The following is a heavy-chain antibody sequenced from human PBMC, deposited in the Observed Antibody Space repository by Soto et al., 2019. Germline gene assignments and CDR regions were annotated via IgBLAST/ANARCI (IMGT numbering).Heavy chain of an antibody. CDR2: ISFDGSNK. J-gene: IGHJ4*02. D-gene: IGHD3-22*01. V-gene: IGHV3-30*18. CDR3: AKDREYYDSSGYYPAGY. CDR1: GFTFNNYG. Sequence: GGSLRLSCAASGFTFNNYGMHWVRQAPGKGLEWVAVISFDGSNKFYADSVKGRFTISRDNSKDMLYLQMNSLRAEDTAVYYCAKDREYYDSSGYYPAGYWGQGTLVTVSS.